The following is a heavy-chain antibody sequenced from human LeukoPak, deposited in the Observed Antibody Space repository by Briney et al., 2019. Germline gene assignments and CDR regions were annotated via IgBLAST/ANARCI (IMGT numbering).Heavy chain of an antibody. CDR1: GYSFTSYW. D-gene: IGHD5-18*01. CDR2: IDPSDSET. V-gene: IGHV5-51*01. Sequence: GESLKISYKASGYSFTSYWIGWGRQMPGKGLEWMGIIDPSDSETRYTPSFQGQVTISVDKSLTTADLQWNSLKASDTAMYYCARQTAMGRSGDYWGQGTLVTVSS. J-gene: IGHJ4*02. CDR3: ARQTAMGRSGDY.